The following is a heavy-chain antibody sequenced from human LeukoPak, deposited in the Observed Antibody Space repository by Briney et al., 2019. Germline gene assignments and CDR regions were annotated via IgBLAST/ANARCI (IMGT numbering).Heavy chain of an antibody. Sequence: SETLSLTCSVSGASVTDYYWTWIRQSPGKGLEWLGSIYYSANANYNPSLNSRVSMWVDTSKNQFSLTLTSVTATDTAVYYCARRRTPDYWFDPWGQGTLVTVSS. CDR3: ARRRTPDYWFDP. J-gene: IGHJ5*02. D-gene: IGHD1-14*01. CDR2: IYYSANA. CDR1: GASVTDYY. V-gene: IGHV4-59*08.